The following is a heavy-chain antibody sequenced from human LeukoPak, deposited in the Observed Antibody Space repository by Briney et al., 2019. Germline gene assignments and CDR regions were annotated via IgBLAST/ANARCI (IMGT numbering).Heavy chain of an antibody. V-gene: IGHV3-7*01. CDR2: MKQDGSET. J-gene: IGHJ4*02. D-gene: IGHD1-14*01. Sequence: PGGSLRLSCPASGFTFSRYWMSWVRQAPGKGLEWVAIMKQDGSETYYVDSVKGRFTISRDNGKSSLYLQVNSLRAEDTAVYYCARNLPFDYWGQGTLVTVSS. CDR1: GFTFSRYW. CDR3: ARNLPFDY.